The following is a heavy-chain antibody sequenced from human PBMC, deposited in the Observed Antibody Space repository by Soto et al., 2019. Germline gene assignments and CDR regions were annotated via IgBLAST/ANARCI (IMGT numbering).Heavy chain of an antibody. CDR1: GFSFSDYY. J-gene: IGHJ5*02. V-gene: IGHV3-11*01. Sequence: GESLTLTXAASGFSFSDYYMSWIRQAPGKGLEWLAYISRDGNAIFYADSVIGRFTVSRDNAKNSLFLPMDDLRAEDTAMCFCARGAEMSSLTKWFDPWGQGTPVPVPS. CDR3: ARGAEMSSLTKWFDP. D-gene: IGHD1-1*01. CDR2: ISRDGNAI.